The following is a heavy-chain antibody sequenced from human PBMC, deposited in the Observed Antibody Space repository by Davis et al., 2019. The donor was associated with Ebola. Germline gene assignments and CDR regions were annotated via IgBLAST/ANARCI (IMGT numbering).Heavy chain of an antibody. J-gene: IGHJ4*02. V-gene: IGHV2-70*12. CDR3: AHKRTAAGLDY. CDR1: GGSFSGYY. CDR2: IDWDDDK. Sequence: TLSLTCAVYGGSFSGYYWSWIRQPPGKALEWLARIDWDDDKFYSTSLKTRLTISKDTSKNQVVLTMTNMDPVDTATYYCAHKRTAAGLDYWGQGTLVTVSS. D-gene: IGHD6-13*01.